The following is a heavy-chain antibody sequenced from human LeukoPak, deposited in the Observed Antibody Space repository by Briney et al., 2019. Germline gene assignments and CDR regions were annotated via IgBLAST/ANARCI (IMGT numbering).Heavy chain of an antibody. CDR3: ARRVLDLLDY. J-gene: IGHJ4*02. Sequence: PSETLSLTCTVSGGSISSYYWSWIRQPAGKGLEWIGSIYYSGSTYYNPSLKSRVTISVDTSKNQFSLKLSSVTAADTAVYYCARRVLDLLDYWGQGTLVTVSS. CDR2: IYYSGST. V-gene: IGHV4-59*05. CDR1: GGSISSYY. D-gene: IGHD3-3*02.